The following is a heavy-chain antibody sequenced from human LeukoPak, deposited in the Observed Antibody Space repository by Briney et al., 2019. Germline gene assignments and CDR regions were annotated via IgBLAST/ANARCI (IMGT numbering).Heavy chain of an antibody. Sequence: PSETLSLTCTVSGDSISSSSYYWGWIRQPPGKELEWIGCIYYSGSTYYNPSLNSRVTISVDTSKNQFSLNLSSVTAADTAVYYCARDVVVVPAAIHYGMDVWGQGTTVTVSS. CDR1: GDSISSSSYY. CDR3: ARDVVVVPAAIHYGMDV. CDR2: IYYSGST. D-gene: IGHD2-2*01. J-gene: IGHJ6*02. V-gene: IGHV4-39*07.